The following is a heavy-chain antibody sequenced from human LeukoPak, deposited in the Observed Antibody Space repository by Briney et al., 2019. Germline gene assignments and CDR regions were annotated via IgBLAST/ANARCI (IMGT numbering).Heavy chain of an antibody. CDR1: GFTVSSNY. Sequence: PGGSLRLSCAASGFTVSSNYMTWVRQAPGKGLEWVSVIYSGGYTYYADSMKGRFTISRDNSKNTLYLQMNSLGAEDTAVYYCAKDAYSYGYFDYWGQGTLVTVSS. V-gene: IGHV3-53*01. CDR2: IYSGGYT. CDR3: AKDAYSYGYFDY. J-gene: IGHJ4*02. D-gene: IGHD5-18*01.